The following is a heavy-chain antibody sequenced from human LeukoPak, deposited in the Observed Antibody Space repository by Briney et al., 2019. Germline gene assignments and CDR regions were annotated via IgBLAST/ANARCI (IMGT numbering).Heavy chain of an antibody. Sequence: GRSLRLSCAASGLTFSSYGMHWVRQAPGKGLEWVAVISYDGSNKYYADSVKGRFTISRDNSKNTLYLQMNSLRAEDTAVYYCAKDADLDYYGSGSPFDYWGQGTLVTVSS. CDR1: GLTFSSYG. D-gene: IGHD3-10*01. CDR3: AKDADLDYYGSGSPFDY. CDR2: ISYDGSNK. J-gene: IGHJ4*02. V-gene: IGHV3-30*18.